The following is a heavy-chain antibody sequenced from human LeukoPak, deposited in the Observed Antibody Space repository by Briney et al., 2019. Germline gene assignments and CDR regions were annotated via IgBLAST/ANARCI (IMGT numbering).Heavy chain of an antibody. CDR1: GGTFTSSA. J-gene: IGHJ6*02. V-gene: IGHV1-69*04. CDR2: IIPVLNIT. Sequence: ASVKVSCKTSGGTFTSSAITWVRQAPGQGLEWMGRIIPVLNITTYAQKFQGRVTITADTSTSTVYMELSSLRSEETAVSYCARDQGLTAPPPYGLDVWGQGTTVIVSS. D-gene: IGHD5-18*01. CDR3: ARDQGLTAPPPYGLDV.